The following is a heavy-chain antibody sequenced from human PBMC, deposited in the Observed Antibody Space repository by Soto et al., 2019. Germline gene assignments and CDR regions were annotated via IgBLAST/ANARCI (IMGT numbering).Heavy chain of an antibody. CDR1: GFTFSDYA. D-gene: IGHD4-4*01. CDR2: ISDTT. V-gene: IGHV3-23*01. CDR3: GLGVTTLIDY. J-gene: IGHJ4*02. Sequence: QLLESGGGLLQPGGSLRLSCAASGFTFSDYAMSWVRQAPGMGLEWVSTISDTTYYADSVKGRFTISRDNSNNTLYLQLNSLRAEDTAVYYCGLGVTTLIDYWGQGTLVTVSS.